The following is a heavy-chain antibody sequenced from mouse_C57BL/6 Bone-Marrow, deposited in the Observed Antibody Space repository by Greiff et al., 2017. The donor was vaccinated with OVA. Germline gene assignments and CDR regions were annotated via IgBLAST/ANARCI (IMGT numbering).Heavy chain of an antibody. CDR2: IYPSDSET. Sequence: QVQLQQPGAELVRPGSSVKLSCKASGYTFTSYWMDWVKQRPGQGLEWIGNIYPSDSETHYNQKFKDKATLTVDKSSSTAYMQLSSLTSEDSAVYLCERGILRFDYWGQGTTLTVFS. CDR3: ERGILRFDY. V-gene: IGHV1-61*01. CDR1: GYTFTSYW. J-gene: IGHJ2*01. D-gene: IGHD1-1*01.